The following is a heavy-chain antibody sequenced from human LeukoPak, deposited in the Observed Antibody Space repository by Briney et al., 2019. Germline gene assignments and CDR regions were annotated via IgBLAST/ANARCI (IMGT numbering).Heavy chain of an antibody. D-gene: IGHD2-15*01. CDR3: ARYPDIVVVVAATGAFDI. CDR2: IYYSGNT. CDR1: GGSISTGEYY. Sequence: SETLSLTCTVSGGSISTGEYYWSWIRQPPGKGLEWIGYIYYSGNTYYNPSLKSRVTISVDTSKNQFSLELSSVTAADTAVYYCARYPDIVVVVAATGAFDIWGQGTMVTVSS. V-gene: IGHV4-30-4*08. J-gene: IGHJ3*02.